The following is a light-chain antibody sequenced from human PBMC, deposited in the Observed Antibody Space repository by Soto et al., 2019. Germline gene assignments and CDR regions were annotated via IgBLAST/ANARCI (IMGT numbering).Light chain of an antibody. CDR2: AAS. Sequence: DFQMTQSPSSLSASVGDRVTITCRASQGIRNTLGWFQQKPGKAPKRLIYAASSLQSGAPSRFSGSGSGTAFSLTISSLQPEDFVTYYCLQHHSSPYTFGQGTKLEIK. CDR3: LQHHSSPYT. CDR1: QGIRNT. J-gene: IGKJ2*01. V-gene: IGKV1-17*01.